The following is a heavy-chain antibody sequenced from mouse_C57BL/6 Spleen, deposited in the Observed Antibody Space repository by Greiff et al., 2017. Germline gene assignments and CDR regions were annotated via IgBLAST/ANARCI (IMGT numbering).Heavy chain of an antibody. J-gene: IGHJ2*01. CDR2: ILPGSCST. CDR1: GYTFTGYW. Sequence: QVQLQQSGAELMKPGASVTLSCKASGYTFTGYWIEWVKQRPGHGLEWIGDILPGSCSTNYNEKFKGKAKFTADTSSNTAYRQLSSLTTEYSAIYYWAKHLTTVVARFDDWGQGTALTVSA. V-gene: IGHV1-9*01. D-gene: IGHD1-1*01. CDR3: AKHLTTVVARFDD.